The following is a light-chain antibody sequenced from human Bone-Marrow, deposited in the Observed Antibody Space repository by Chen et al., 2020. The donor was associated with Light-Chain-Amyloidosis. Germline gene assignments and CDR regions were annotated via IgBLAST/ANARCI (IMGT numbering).Light chain of an antibody. CDR3: QQYGTSPLT. J-gene: IGKJ4*01. CDR1: QTISSNY. V-gene: IGKV3-20*01. CDR2: GSS. Sequence: EIVLTKSPGTLSLSTGEGANLSCRASQTISSNYLTWYQQKFGQAPRLLMYGSSSRATGIPDRYTDSESGTDFTLTIIRLEPEDFAMYYCQQYGTSPLTVGGGTKVEIK.